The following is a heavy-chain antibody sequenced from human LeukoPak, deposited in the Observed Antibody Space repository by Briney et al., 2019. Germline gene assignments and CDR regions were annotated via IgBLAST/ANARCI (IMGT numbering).Heavy chain of an antibody. D-gene: IGHD6-13*01. V-gene: IGHV4-34*01. CDR1: GGSFSGYY. Sequence: PSETLSLTCAVYGGSFSGYYWSWIRQPPGKGLEWIGEINHSGSTNYNPSLKSRVTISVDTSKNQFSLKLSSVTAADTAVYYCARDRHRIAAAGSYYYGMDVWGQGTTVTVSS. J-gene: IGHJ6*02. CDR3: ARDRHRIAAAGSYYYGMDV. CDR2: INHSGST.